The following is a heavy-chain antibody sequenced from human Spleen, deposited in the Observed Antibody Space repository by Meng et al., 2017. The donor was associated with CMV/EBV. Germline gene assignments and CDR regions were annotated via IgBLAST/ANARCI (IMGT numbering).Heavy chain of an antibody. CDR3: ARGVATRKGTWLDP. CDR1: GGSINSGGYY. CDR2: IYYSGST. D-gene: IGHD5-12*01. Sequence: SGGSINSGGYYWSWIRQHPGKGLEWIEYIYYSGSTYYNPSLKSRVTISVDTSKNQFSLKLSSVTAADTAVYYCARGVATRKGTWLDPWGQGTLVTVSS. J-gene: IGHJ5*02. V-gene: IGHV4-31*02.